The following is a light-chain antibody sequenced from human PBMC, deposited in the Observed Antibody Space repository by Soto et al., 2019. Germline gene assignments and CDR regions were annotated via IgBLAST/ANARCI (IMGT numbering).Light chain of an antibody. CDR2: GAS. CDR3: QQYNNWPLT. CDR1: QSVSGN. Sequence: EIVMTQSPATLSVSPGERATLSCRASQSVSGNLAWYQQKPGQAPRLLIYGASTRATGIPARFSGSGSGTEFTLTISSLQSEDSAVYYCQQYNNWPLTFGQGTKVEIK. J-gene: IGKJ1*01. V-gene: IGKV3-15*01.